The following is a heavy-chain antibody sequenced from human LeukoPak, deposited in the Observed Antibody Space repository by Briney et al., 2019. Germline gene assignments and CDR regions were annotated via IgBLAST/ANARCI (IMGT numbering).Heavy chain of an antibody. V-gene: IGHV3-9*03. CDR2: ISWNSGSI. Sequence: GGSLRLSCAASGFTFDDYAMHWVRQAPGKGLEWVSGISWNSGSIGYADSVKGRFTISRDNAKNSLYLQMNSLRAEDMALYYCAKPSGYSSSWALDYWGQGTLVTVSS. CDR1: GFTFDDYA. CDR3: AKPSGYSSSWALDY. J-gene: IGHJ4*02. D-gene: IGHD6-13*01.